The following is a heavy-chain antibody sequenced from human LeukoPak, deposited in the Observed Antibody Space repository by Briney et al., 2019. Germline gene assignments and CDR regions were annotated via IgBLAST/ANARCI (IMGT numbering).Heavy chain of an antibody. CDR3: ARVRIRLYSYYYMDV. CDR2: LSGSGGGT. J-gene: IGHJ6*03. V-gene: IGHV3-23*01. CDR1: GFTFSSYA. D-gene: IGHD4/OR15-4a*01. Sequence: GGSLRLSCAASGFTFSSYAMTWVRQAPGKGLEWVSSLSGSGGGTWYAGSVKGRFTISRDNSNNLMYLQMNSLRAEDTAIYYCARVRIRLYSYYYMDVWGRGTAVTVS.